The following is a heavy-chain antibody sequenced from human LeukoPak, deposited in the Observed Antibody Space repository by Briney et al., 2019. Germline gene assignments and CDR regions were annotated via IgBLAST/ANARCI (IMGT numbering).Heavy chain of an antibody. Sequence: PGGSLRLSCAASGFTFSSYSMNWVRQAPGKGLEWVSFISTSSSYIYYADSVKGRFTVSRDNARKSLYLQMNSLRAEDTAVYYCARGEWSSSPFDFWGQGTLVTGSS. CDR3: ARGEWSSSPFDF. CDR2: ISTSSSYI. CDR1: GFTFSSYS. J-gene: IGHJ4*02. D-gene: IGHD6-6*01. V-gene: IGHV3-21*01.